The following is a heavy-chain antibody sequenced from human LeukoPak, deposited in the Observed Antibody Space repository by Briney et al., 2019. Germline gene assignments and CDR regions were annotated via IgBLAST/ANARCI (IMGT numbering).Heavy chain of an antibody. CDR1: GGSISSYY. CDR2: IYYSGST. Sequence: SETLSLTCTVSGGSISSYYWSWIRQPPGKGLEWIGYIYYSGSTNSNPSLKSRVTISVDTSRNHLSLKLSSVTAADTAVYYCARHGGVVRGEGRDAFDIWGQGTMVTVSS. CDR3: ARHGGVVRGEGRDAFDI. J-gene: IGHJ3*02. D-gene: IGHD3-10*01. V-gene: IGHV4-59*08.